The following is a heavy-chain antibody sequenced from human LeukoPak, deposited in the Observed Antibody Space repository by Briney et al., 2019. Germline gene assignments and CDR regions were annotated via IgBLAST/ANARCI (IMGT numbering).Heavy chain of an antibody. CDR2: ISYSGNT. CDR3: SRLTHSYYSDTSGYYPYYYMDV. D-gene: IGHD3-22*01. CDR1: AGSISSSDYY. J-gene: IGHJ6*03. Sequence: SETLSLTCTVSAGSISSSDYYWGWIRQSPGKGLEWIGRISYSGNTYYNPSLKSRVTISVGTSKNHFSLRLSSVTAADTAVYYCSRLTHSYYSDTSGYYPYYYMDVWGEGTTVTVSS. V-gene: IGHV4-39*02.